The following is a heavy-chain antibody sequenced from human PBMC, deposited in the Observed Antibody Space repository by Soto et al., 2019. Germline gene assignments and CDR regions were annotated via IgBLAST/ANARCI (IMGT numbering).Heavy chain of an antibody. CDR1: GFSLSTSGVG. D-gene: IGHD2-21*01. J-gene: IGHJ6*03. Sequence: SGPTLVKPTPTLTLTCTFSGFSLSTSGVGVGWIRQPPGKALEWLALIYWDDDKRYSPSLKSRLTITKDTSKNQVVLTMTNMDPVDTATYYCAHSVVVKREVYYYYYMDVWGKGTTVTVSS. V-gene: IGHV2-5*02. CDR3: AHSVVVKREVYYYYYMDV. CDR2: IYWDDDK.